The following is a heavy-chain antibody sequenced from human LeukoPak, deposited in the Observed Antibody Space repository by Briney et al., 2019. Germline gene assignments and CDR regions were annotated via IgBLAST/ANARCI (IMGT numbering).Heavy chain of an antibody. CDR3: ARDYAYAFDI. V-gene: IGHV3-30-3*01. CDR2: ISYDGSNK. CDR1: GFTFSTYA. J-gene: IGHJ3*02. Sequence: PGGSLRLSCAASGFTFSTYAMHWVRQAPGKGLEWVAVISYDGSNKYYADSVKGRFTISRDNSKNTLYLQMNSLRAEDTAVYYCARDYAYAFDIWGRGTMVTVSS. D-gene: IGHD2-2*01.